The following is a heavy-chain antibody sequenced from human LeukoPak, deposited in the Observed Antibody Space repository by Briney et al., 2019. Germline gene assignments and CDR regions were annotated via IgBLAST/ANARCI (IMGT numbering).Heavy chain of an antibody. D-gene: IGHD3-10*01. V-gene: IGHV3-21*01. J-gene: IGHJ4*02. CDR2: ISSSSSYI. CDR1: GFTFSSYG. CDR3: ARANRLGDGDCFDY. Sequence: GGSLRLSCAASGFTFSSYGMNWVRQAPGKGLEWVSSISSSSSYIYYADSVQGRFTISRDNAKNSLYLQMNSLRAEDTAVYYCARANRLGDGDCFDYWGQGTLVTVSS.